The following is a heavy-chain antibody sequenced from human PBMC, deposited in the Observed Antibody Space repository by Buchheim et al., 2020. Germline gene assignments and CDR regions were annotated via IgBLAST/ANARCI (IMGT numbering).Heavy chain of an antibody. Sequence: EVQLVESGGGLVEPGGSLRLSCAASGFTFSNYEMHWVRQVIGKGLEWVSTIGVGGDTYYPGSVKGRFTISRENAKNSLYLQMNSLRAGDTAVYYCSRGAGELELRTVDVWGQGTT. J-gene: IGHJ6*02. CDR1: GFTFSNYE. V-gene: IGHV3-13*04. D-gene: IGHD1-7*01. CDR3: SRGAGELELRTVDV. CDR2: IGVGGDT.